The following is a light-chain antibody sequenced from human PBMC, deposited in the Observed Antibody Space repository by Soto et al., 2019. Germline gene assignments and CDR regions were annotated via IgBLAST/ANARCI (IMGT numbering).Light chain of an antibody. V-gene: IGKV3-20*01. J-gene: IGKJ5*01. CDR1: QSVSSSD. CDR3: QQSGSSPIT. CDR2: AAS. Sequence: EIVLTQSPVTLSLSPGDRATLSCRASQSVSSSDLAWYQQKPGQAPRLLIYAASSRATGIPDRFSGSGSGTDFTLTISRLEPEDFAVYYCQQSGSSPITFGQGTRLEIK.